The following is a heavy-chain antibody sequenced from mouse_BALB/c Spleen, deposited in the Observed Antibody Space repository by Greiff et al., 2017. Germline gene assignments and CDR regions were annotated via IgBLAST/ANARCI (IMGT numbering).Heavy chain of an antibody. V-gene: IGHV1S56*01. CDR3: ARSTYDRAMDY. CDR1: GYTFTSYY. Sequence: QVQLQQSGPELVKPGASVRISCKASGYTFTSYYIHWVKQRPGQGLEWIGWIYPGNVNTKYNEKFKGKATLTADKSSSTAYMQLSSLTSEDSAVYFCARSTYDRAMDYWGQGTSVTVSS. J-gene: IGHJ4*01. CDR2: IYPGNVNT. D-gene: IGHD2-12*01.